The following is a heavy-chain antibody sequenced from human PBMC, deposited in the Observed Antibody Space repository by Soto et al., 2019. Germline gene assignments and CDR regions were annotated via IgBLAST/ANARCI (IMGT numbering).Heavy chain of an antibody. CDR2: IDEGGAST. J-gene: IGHJ4*02. CDR1: GVTFSSYA. Sequence: GGSLRLSCVVSGVTFSSYAMSWVRQAPGKGLQWVSGIDEGGASTYHADSVKGRFTISRDNSKNTLYLQMNSLRAEDTAVYYCAKELYRHFDFDYWGQGIVVTVSS. V-gene: IGHV3-23*01. CDR3: AKELYRHFDFDY. D-gene: IGHD3-16*02.